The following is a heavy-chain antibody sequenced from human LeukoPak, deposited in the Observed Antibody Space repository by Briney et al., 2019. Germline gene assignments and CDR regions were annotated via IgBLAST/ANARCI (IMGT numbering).Heavy chain of an antibody. CDR1: GFTFSSYG. D-gene: IGHD1-14*01. Sequence: PGGSLRLSCAASGFTFSSYGIQWVRQAPGKGLEWVAVIRYDGSNKYYADSVKGRFTISRDNSKNTMYLQMNSLRAEDTAVYYCAKAFFVGTILDVFDYWGQGALVTVSS. V-gene: IGHV3-30*02. J-gene: IGHJ4*02. CDR3: AKAFFVGTILDVFDY. CDR2: IRYDGSNK.